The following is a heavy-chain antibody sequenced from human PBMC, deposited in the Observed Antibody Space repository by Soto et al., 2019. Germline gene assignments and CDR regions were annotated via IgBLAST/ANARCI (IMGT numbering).Heavy chain of an antibody. D-gene: IGHD3-10*01. CDR3: ARELAVDYYGSGSCCGWFDP. CDR1: GGSISSGGYY. Sequence: QVQLQESGPGLVKPSQTLSLTCTVSGGSISSGGYYWSWIRQHPGKGLEWIGYIYYSGSTYYNPSLKSRVTISVDTSKNQFSLKLSSVTAADTAVYYCARELAVDYYGSGSCCGWFDPWGQGTLVTVSS. V-gene: IGHV4-31*03. CDR2: IYYSGST. J-gene: IGHJ5*02.